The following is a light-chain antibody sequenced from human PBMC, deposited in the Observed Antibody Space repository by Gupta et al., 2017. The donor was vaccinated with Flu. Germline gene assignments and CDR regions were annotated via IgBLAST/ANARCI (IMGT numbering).Light chain of an antibody. J-gene: IGLJ2*01. CDR1: ALSKQY. Sequence: SDELTQPPSMSVSPGPTARITCFGDALSKQYAYWFQQKPGQAPQAIIFKDTERHSGIPARFSGTSSGTRVTLIISGVKVEDEADYYCQSANITGSFRVFGGGTKLTVL. V-gene: IGLV3-25*02. CDR2: KDT. CDR3: QSANITGSFRV.